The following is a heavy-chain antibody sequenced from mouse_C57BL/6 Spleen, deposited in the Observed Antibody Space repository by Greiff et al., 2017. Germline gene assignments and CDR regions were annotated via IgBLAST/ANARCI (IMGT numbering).Heavy chain of an antibody. CDR3: TRDQNYGSYFYAMDY. V-gene: IGHV5-9-1*02. J-gene: IGHJ4*01. CDR1: GFTFSSYA. Sequence: EVMLVESGEGLVKPGGSLKLSCAASGFTFSSYAMSWVRQTPEKRLEWVAYISSGGDYIYYADTVKGRFTISRDNARNTLYLQMSSLKSEDTAMYYCTRDQNYGSYFYAMDYWGQGTSVTVSS. CDR2: ISSGGDYI. D-gene: IGHD1-1*01.